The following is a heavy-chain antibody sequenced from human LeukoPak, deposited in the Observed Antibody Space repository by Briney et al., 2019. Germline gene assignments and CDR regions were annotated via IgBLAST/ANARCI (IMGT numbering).Heavy chain of an antibody. Sequence: GESLKISCKGSGYSFTSYWIGWVRQMPGKGLEWMGIIYPGDSDTRYSPSFQGQVTISADKSISTAYLQWSSLKASDTAMYYCARWYYDILTGTRGPLDYWGQGTLVTVSS. J-gene: IGHJ4*02. CDR2: IYPGDSDT. CDR3: ARWYYDILTGTRGPLDY. V-gene: IGHV5-51*01. CDR1: GYSFTSYW. D-gene: IGHD3-9*01.